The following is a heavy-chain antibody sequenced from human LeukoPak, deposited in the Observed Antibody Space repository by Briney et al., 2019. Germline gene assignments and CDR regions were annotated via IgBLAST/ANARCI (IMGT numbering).Heavy chain of an antibody. CDR1: GFTFSSYS. Sequence: PGGSLRLSCAASGFTFSSYSMNWVRQAPGKGLEWVSFISSSSSYIYYADSVKGRFTISRDNAKNSLYLLMNSLRAEDTAVYYCASDSYDYDWGSENWFDPWGQGTLVTVSS. V-gene: IGHV3-21*01. CDR3: ASDSYDYDWGSENWFDP. CDR2: ISSSSSYI. D-gene: IGHD3-16*01. J-gene: IGHJ5*02.